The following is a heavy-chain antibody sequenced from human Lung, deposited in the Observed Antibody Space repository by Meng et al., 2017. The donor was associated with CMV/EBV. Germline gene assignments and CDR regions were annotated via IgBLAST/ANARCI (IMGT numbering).Heavy chain of an antibody. V-gene: IGHV3-13*01. CDR2: IGTVADT. CDR3: ARGGPYCGTDACYMSIDS. D-gene: IGHD2-21*01. J-gene: IGHJ4*02. CDR1: GFNFRSYD. Sequence: SXAASGFNFRSYDFHWVRQGPGKGLEWVSGIGTVADTFYSDSVKGRFTISRDNAKNSVDLQMNSLRAGDTALYYCARGGPYCGTDACYMSIDSCGQGXLVXVSS.